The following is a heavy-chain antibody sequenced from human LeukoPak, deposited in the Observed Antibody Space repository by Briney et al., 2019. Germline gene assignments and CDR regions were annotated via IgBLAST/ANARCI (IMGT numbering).Heavy chain of an antibody. Sequence: GGSLRLSCAASGFSFSTYGMGWVRQAPGKGLERVSYISSSGHTKHYADSVKGRFTITRDNAKDSLSLQMNSLRAEDTAVYYCARDQTVTRPFDYWGEGTLVTVSS. J-gene: IGHJ4*02. CDR2: ISSSGHTK. D-gene: IGHD4-17*01. V-gene: IGHV3-48*04. CDR3: ARDQTVTRPFDY. CDR1: GFSFSTYG.